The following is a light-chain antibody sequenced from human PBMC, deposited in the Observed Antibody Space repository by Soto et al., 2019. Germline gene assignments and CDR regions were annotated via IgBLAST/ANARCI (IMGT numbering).Light chain of an antibody. CDR2: GAS. V-gene: IGKV3-20*01. Sequence: DIVLTQSPGTLSLSPGERATLSCRASHSVSSNYLAGYQQKHGQAPRLLIYGASSRATAIPDRFSGIGSGPEFTLTISRLAPEDIAVYYCQQNGSTFGQGTKVDIK. J-gene: IGKJ1*01. CDR3: QQNGST. CDR1: HSVSSNY.